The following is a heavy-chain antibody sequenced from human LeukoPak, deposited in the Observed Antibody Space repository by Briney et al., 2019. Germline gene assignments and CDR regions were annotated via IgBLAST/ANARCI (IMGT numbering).Heavy chain of an antibody. CDR3: ASLGGNYGDSWFDY. J-gene: IGHJ4*02. CDR2: KKQDGSEK. V-gene: IGHV3-7*01. Sequence: GGSLSLSCAASGFTFSSDWMSWVRQAPGKGLEWVANKKQDGSEKYYVDSVEGRFTISRDNAKNSLYLQMNSLRAEDTAVYYCASLGGNYGDSWFDYWGQGTLVTVSS. D-gene: IGHD4-17*01. CDR1: GFTFSSDW.